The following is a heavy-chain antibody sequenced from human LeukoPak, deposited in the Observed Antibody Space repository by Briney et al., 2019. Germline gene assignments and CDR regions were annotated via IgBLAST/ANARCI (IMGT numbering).Heavy chain of an antibody. CDR2: IKPDGSEK. Sequence: SASGFTFSNYWMNWVRQAPGKGLEWVANIKPDGSEKYYVDSVKGRFTISRDNSKNTLYLQMNSLRAEDTAVYYCATPRSGSYYGDYDYWGQGTLVTVSS. CDR1: GFTFSNYW. V-gene: IGHV3-7*01. D-gene: IGHD1-26*01. J-gene: IGHJ4*02. CDR3: ATPRSGSYYGDYDY.